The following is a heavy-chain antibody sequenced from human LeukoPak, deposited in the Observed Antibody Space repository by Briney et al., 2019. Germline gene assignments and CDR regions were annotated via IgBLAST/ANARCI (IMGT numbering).Heavy chain of an antibody. Sequence: ASVKVSCKASGYTFTSYGISWVRRAPGQGLEWMGWISAYNGNTNYAQKLQGRVTVTTDTSTSTAYMELRSLRSDDTAVYYCARDEGGDTAMVSFDYWGQGTLVTVSS. CDR3: ARDEGGDTAMVSFDY. CDR2: ISAYNGNT. D-gene: IGHD5-18*01. CDR1: GYTFTSYG. V-gene: IGHV1-18*01. J-gene: IGHJ4*02.